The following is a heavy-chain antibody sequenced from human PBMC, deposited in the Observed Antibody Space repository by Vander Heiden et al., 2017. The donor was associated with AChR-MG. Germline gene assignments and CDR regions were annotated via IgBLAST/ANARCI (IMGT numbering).Heavy chain of an antibody. D-gene: IGHD3-3*01. V-gene: IGHV5-51*03. CDR3: AKSGDFWSGAEDAFDI. CDR1: GHPFSTSW. J-gene: IGHJ3*02. CDR2: IYCGDSDT. Sequence: EVHLVQSGPEVRKPGESLKISCEVSGHPFSTSWIAWVRQMPGKGLEWMGSIYCGDSDTRYSPSFRGQVALSADTSINTAYLQWTSLKASDTAMYYCAKSGDFWSGAEDAFDIWGQGTKVTVSS.